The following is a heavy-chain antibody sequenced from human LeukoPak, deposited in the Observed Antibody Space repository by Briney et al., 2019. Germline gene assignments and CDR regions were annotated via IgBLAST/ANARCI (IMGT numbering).Heavy chain of an antibody. D-gene: IGHD6-13*01. CDR2: IYYSGST. Sequence: SETLSLTCTVSGGSISSYYWSWIRQPPGKGLEWSGYIYYSGSTNYNPSLKSRVTISVDTSKNQFSLKLSSVTAADTAVYYCARGPWVYGHTPHAFDIWGQGTMVTVSS. CDR3: ARGPWVYGHTPHAFDI. V-gene: IGHV4-59*01. CDR1: GGSISSYY. J-gene: IGHJ3*02.